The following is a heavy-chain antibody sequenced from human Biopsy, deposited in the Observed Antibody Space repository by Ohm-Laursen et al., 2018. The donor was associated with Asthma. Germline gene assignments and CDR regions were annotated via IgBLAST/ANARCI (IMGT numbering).Heavy chain of an antibody. Sequence: SLRLSCTASGFAFSGYAMSWVRQAPGKGLMWVSDISSSGARRNYADSVKGRFTISRDNSKNTLFLQMNSLRVDDTAIYFCAKGQNSATSGYFYNWGQGTLVTVSS. CDR2: ISSSGARR. CDR3: AKGQNSATSGYFYN. V-gene: IGHV3-23*01. CDR1: GFAFSGYA. D-gene: IGHD3-22*01. J-gene: IGHJ4*02.